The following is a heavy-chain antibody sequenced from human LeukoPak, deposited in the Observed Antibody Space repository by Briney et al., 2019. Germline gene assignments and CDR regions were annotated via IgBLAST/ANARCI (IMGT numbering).Heavy chain of an antibody. J-gene: IGHJ3*02. CDR2: INPSGGST. CDR1: GYTFTSYY. D-gene: IGHD3-9*01. CDR3: ARDHSPTLRYSDWVYAFDI. V-gene: IGHV1-46*01. Sequence: ASVKVSCKASGYTFTSYYMHWVRQAPGQGLEWMGIINPSGGSTSYAQKFQGRVTMTRDTSTSTVYMELSSPRSEDTAVYYCARDHSPTLRYSDWVYAFDIWGQGTMVTVSS.